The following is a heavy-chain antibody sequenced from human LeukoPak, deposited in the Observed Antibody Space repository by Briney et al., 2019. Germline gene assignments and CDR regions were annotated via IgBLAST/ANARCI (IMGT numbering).Heavy chain of an antibody. CDR1: GFTFSNYW. V-gene: IGHV3-74*01. CDR3: ARDYAVGESFDI. D-gene: IGHD3-16*01. J-gene: IGHJ3*02. Sequence: PGGSLRLSCAASGFTFSNYWMHWVRQAPGEGLVWVSRITSDGSSTSHADSVKGRFTISRDNAKDTLYLQMNSLRAEGTAVYYCARDYAVGESFDIWGQGTLVTVSS. CDR2: ITSDGSST.